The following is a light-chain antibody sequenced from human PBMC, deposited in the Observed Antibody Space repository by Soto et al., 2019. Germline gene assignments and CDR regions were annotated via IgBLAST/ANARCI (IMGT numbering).Light chain of an antibody. Sequence: QPVLTQSPSASASLGASVKLTCTLSSEHSSYAIAWHQPQPETGPRYLMKVNSDGSHRKGDGIPDRFSGSSSGAERYLTISSLQSEDETDYYCQTWGTGTVVFGGGTKLTVL. CDR3: QTWGTGTVV. CDR1: SEHSSYA. J-gene: IGLJ2*01. V-gene: IGLV4-69*01. CDR2: VNSDGSH.